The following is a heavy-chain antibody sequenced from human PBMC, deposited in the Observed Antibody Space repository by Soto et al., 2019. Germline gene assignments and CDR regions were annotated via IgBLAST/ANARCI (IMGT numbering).Heavy chain of an antibody. CDR3: TKVGGYIFDY. CDR2: IYYSGST. V-gene: IGHV4-39*01. D-gene: IGHD3-16*01. J-gene: IGHJ4*02. Sequence: SETLSLTCTVSGGSISSSSYYWGWIRQPPGKGLEWIGSIYYSGSTYYNPSLKSRVTISVDTSKNQFSLKLSSVTAADTAVYYCTKVGGYIFDYWGQGTLVTVSS. CDR1: GGSISSSSYY.